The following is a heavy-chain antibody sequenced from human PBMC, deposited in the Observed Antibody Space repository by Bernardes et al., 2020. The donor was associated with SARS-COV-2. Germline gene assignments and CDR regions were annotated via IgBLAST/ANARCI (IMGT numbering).Heavy chain of an antibody. Sequence: GGSLSLSGAASGFTFSSYWMHWIRPVPGKGLVWVSRINGDGNSINYADSVKGRFTISRDNAKNTLYLQMTSLTADDTALYYCARGSGNYYFDYWGRGTLITVSS. D-gene: IGHD6-19*01. CDR3: ARGSGNYYFDY. J-gene: IGHJ4*02. V-gene: IGHV3-74*01. CDR1: GFTFSSYW. CDR2: INGDGNSI.